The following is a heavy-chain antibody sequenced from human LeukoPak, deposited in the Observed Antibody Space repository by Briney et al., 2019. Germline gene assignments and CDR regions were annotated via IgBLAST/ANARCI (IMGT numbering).Heavy chain of an antibody. CDR3: AKGPRTGPIDY. J-gene: IGHJ4*02. D-gene: IGHD1-14*01. CDR1: GFSVSSKY. V-gene: IGHV3-53*05. CDR2: IYSGGST. Sequence: GGSLRLSCAASGFSVSSKYMGWVRQAPGKGLEWVSVIYSGGSTFVADSVKGRFTISRDNSKNTLYLQMNSLRAEDTAVYYCAKGPRTGPIDYWGQGTLVTVSS.